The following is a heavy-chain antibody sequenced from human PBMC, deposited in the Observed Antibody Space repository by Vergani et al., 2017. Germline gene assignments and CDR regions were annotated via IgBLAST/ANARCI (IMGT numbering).Heavy chain of an antibody. V-gene: IGHV4-31*03. CDR2: IYYSGST. CDR3: ARETDDYGDYQKSVIDY. J-gene: IGHJ4*02. D-gene: IGHD4-17*01. Sequence: QVQLQESGPGLVKPSQTLSLTCTVSGGSISSGGYYWSWIRQHPGKGLEWIGHIYYSGSTYYNPSLKSRVTISVDTSKNQFSLKLSSVTAADTAVYYCARETDDYGDYQKSVIDYWGQGTLVTVSS. CDR1: GGSISSGGYY.